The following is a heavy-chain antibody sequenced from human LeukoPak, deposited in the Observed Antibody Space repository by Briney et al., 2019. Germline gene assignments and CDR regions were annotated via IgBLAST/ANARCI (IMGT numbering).Heavy chain of an antibody. J-gene: IGHJ4*02. CDR3: AADLDY. V-gene: IGHV3-21*04. CDR1: GFSFSTYS. CDR2: VSGTSEYI. Sequence: GGSLRLSCAASGFSFSTYSMIWVRQAPGKGLEWASSVSGTSEYIYYADSVRGRFTISRDNAKNTVYLQMNSLRAEDTAVYYCAADLDYWGQGTLVTVSS.